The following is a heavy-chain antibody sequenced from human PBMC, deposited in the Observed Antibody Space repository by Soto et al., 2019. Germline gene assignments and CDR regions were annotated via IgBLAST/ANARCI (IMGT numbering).Heavy chain of an antibody. CDR3: ARSVGLVRGVKPYFDY. V-gene: IGHV1-69*01. CDR1: GGTFSSYA. Sequence: QVQLVQSGAEVKKPGSSVKVSCKASGGTFSSYAISWVRQTPGQGLEWMGGIIPIFGTANYAQKFQGRVTITADESTSTAYMELSSLRSEDTAVYYCARSVGLVRGVKPYFDYWGQGTLVTVSS. J-gene: IGHJ4*02. CDR2: IIPIFGTA. D-gene: IGHD3-10*01.